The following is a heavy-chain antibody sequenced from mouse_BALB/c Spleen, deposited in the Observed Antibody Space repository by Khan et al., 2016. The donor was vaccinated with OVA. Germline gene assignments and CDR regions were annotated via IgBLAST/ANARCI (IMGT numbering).Heavy chain of an antibody. D-gene: IGHD1-1*01. CDR3: TRLAYYYESEWCAY. V-gene: IGHV5-6*01. Sequence: EVHLVESGGDLVKPGGSLKLSCAASGFTFRTYGMSWVRQAPATRLEWVATVSTGGSYPYSPASVKGRLPISRDNAKNTLSLQMSGLRSVATAMFYCTRLAYYYESEWCAYWGQGTLVTVSA. J-gene: IGHJ3*01. CDR2: VSTGGSYP. CDR1: GFTFRTYG.